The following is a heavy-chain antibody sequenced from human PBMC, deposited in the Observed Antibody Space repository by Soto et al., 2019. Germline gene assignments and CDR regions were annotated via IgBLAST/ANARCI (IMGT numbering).Heavy chain of an antibody. CDR2: MNTNRGNT. CDR3: ARGIPEIAVAEGGMDV. J-gene: IGHJ6*02. CDR1: GYNFISYD. Sequence: QVQLVESGAEVKKPGDSVKVSCNASGYNFISYDINWVRQATGQELERMGWMNTNRGNTSYAPTFQGRFTITMNTSISTAYMELSSLRSEDTTVYYCARGIPEIAVAEGGMDVWGQGAMVTVSS. D-gene: IGHD6-19*01. V-gene: IGHV1-8*01.